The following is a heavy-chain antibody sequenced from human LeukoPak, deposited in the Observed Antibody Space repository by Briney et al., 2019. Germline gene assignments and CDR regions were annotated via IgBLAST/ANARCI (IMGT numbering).Heavy chain of an antibody. D-gene: IGHD5-18*01. V-gene: IGHV1-2*02. Sequence: ASVKVSCKASGYTFTGYYMHWVRQAPGQGLEWMGWINPNSGGTNYAQKFQGRVTMTRDTSISTAYMELSRLRSDDTAVYYCARTFPAGYSYGHPFDYWGQGTLVTVSS. CDR3: ARTFPAGYSYGHPFDY. J-gene: IGHJ4*02. CDR1: GYTFTGYY. CDR2: INPNSGGT.